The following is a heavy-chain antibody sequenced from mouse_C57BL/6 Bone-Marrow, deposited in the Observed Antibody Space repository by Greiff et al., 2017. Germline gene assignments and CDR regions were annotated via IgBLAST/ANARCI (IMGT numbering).Heavy chain of an antibody. D-gene: IGHD1-1*01. V-gene: IGHV2-2*01. J-gene: IGHJ1*03. CDR3: ARKGDYYGSSYWYFDV. CDR1: GFSLTSYG. CDR2: IWSGGST. Sequence: QVQLKESGPGLVQPSQSLSITCTVSGFSLTSYGVHWVRQSPGKGLEWLGVIWSGGSTDYNAAFISRLSISKDNSKSQVFFKMNSLQADDTAIYYWARKGDYYGSSYWYFDVWGTGTTVTVAS.